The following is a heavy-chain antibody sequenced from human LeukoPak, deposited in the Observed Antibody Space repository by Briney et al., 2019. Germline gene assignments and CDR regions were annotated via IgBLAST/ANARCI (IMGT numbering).Heavy chain of an antibody. Sequence: EPGGSLRLSCAASGFTFSSYSMNWVRQVPGKGLVWVSRINSDGSSTTYADSVKGRFTISRDNAKNTLYLQMNSLRAEDMAVYYCARVDSSGYLSGSPPALDYWGQGTLVTVSS. D-gene: IGHD3-22*01. CDR2: INSDGSST. V-gene: IGHV3-74*01. CDR3: ARVDSSGYLSGSPPALDY. CDR1: GFTFSSYS. J-gene: IGHJ4*02.